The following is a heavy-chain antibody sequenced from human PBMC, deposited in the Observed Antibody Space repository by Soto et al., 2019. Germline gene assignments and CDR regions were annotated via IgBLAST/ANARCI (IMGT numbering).Heavy chain of an antibody. CDR1: GYTFTSYA. J-gene: IGHJ6*02. CDR2: INAGNGNT. Sequence: ASVKVSCKASGYTFTSYAMHWVRQAPGQRLEWMGWINAGNGNTKYSQKFQGRVTITRDTSASTAYMELSSLRSEDTAVYYCARDQIVVVPAAMDYYYYGMDVWGQGTMVTVSS. CDR3: ARDQIVVVPAAMDYYYYGMDV. D-gene: IGHD2-2*01. V-gene: IGHV1-3*01.